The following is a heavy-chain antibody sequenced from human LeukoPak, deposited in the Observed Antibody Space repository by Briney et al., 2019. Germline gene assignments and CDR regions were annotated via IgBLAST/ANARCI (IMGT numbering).Heavy chain of an antibody. Sequence: GGSLRLFCAASGFTFGDYTMSWFRQAPGKGLEWVGFIRSKVYGGTTEYAASVKGRFTISRDDSKSIAYLQMNSPKTEDTAVYYCSRAPPIDFWGQGTLVTVSS. CDR3: SRAPPIDF. V-gene: IGHV3-49*03. J-gene: IGHJ4*02. CDR1: GFTFGDYT. CDR2: IRSKVYGGTT.